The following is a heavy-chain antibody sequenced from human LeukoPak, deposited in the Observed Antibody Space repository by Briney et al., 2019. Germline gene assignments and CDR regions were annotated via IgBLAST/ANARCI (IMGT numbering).Heavy chain of an antibody. CDR3: AKGATIFGVVIGYYYYMDV. D-gene: IGHD3-3*01. V-gene: IGHV3-23*01. Sequence: SGGSLRLSCAASGFTFSSYAMSWVRQAPGKGLEWVSAISGSGGSTYYADSVKGRFTISRDNSKNTLYLQMNSLRAEDTAVYYCAKGATIFGVVIGYYYYMDVWGKGTTVTVSS. J-gene: IGHJ6*03. CDR1: GFTFSSYA. CDR2: ISGSGGST.